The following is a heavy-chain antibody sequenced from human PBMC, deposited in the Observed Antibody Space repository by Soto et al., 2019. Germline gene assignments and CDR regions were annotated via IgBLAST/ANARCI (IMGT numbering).Heavy chain of an antibody. CDR3: ARAYPVVVPAAKRYGWNYYYGMDV. Sequence: SETLSLTCAVYGGSFSGYYWSWIRQPPGKGLEWIGEINHSGSTNYNPSLKSRVTISVDTSKNQFSLKLSSVTAADTAVYYCARAYPVVVPAAKRYGWNYYYGMDVWGQGTTVTVSS. D-gene: IGHD2-2*01. V-gene: IGHV4-34*01. CDR2: INHSGST. CDR1: GGSFSGYY. J-gene: IGHJ6*02.